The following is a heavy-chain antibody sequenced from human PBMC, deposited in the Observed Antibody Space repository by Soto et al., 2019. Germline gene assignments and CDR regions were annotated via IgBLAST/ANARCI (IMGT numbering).Heavy chain of an antibody. J-gene: IGHJ4*02. V-gene: IGHV1-8*01. CDR3: AKVTRKGSAIDFDY. D-gene: IGHD3-10*01. CDR1: GYTFSNYD. CDR2: VNPNNGDT. Sequence: QVQLVQSGAELKKPGASVKVSCKASGYTFSNYDMNWVRQATGQGPEWMGWVNPNNGDTGYAQKSQGRVTLTPKISTTTAYMELTSLRSEDTAIYYCAKVTRKGSAIDFDYWGQGTLITVSS.